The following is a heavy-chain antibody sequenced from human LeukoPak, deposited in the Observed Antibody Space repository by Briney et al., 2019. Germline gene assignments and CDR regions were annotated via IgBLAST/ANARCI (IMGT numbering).Heavy chain of an antibody. D-gene: IGHD3-22*01. CDR2: MNPNSGNT. J-gene: IGHJ4*02. CDR3: ATFPITMIVVARYYFDY. Sequence: ASVKVSCKASGYTFTSYDINWVRQATGQGLEWMGWMNPNSGNTGYAQKLQGRVTMTTDTSTSTAYMELRSLRSDDTAVYYCATFPITMIVVARYYFDYWGQGTLVTVSS. V-gene: IGHV1-8*01. CDR1: GYTFTSYD.